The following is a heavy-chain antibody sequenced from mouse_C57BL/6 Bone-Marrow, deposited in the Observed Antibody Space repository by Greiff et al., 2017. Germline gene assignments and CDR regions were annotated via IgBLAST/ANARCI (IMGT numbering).Heavy chain of an antibody. CDR3: ARRGTTVVAFDY. D-gene: IGHD1-1*01. J-gene: IGHJ2*01. Sequence: QVQLQQSGAELVKPGASVKMSCKASGYTFTSYWITWVKQRPGQGLEWIGDIYPGSGSTNYNEKFKSKATLTVDTSSSTAYMQLSSLTSEDSAVYYCARRGTTVVAFDYWGQGTTLTVSS. CDR1: GYTFTSYW. CDR2: IYPGSGST. V-gene: IGHV1-55*01.